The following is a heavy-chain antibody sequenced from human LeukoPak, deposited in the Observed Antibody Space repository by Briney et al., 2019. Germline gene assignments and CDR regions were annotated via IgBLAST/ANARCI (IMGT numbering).Heavy chain of an antibody. CDR3: ARGGDPFDY. J-gene: IGHJ4*02. V-gene: IGHV4-59*01. D-gene: IGHD3-16*01. CDR1: GGSISSYY. Sequence: KASETLSLTCTVSGGSISSYYWSWIRQPPGKGLEWIGYIYYGGSTNYNPSLKSRVTISVDTSKNQFSLKLSSVTAADTAVYYCARGGDPFDYWGQGTLVTVSS. CDR2: IYYGGST.